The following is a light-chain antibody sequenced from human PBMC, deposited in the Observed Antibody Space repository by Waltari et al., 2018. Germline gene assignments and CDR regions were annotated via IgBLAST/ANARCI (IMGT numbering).Light chain of an antibody. J-gene: IGKJ1*01. CDR1: QSVSRT. Sequence: EIVLTQSPGTLFLSAGEGATLSCRASQSVSRTLACYQQKPGKALRLLIYGASSRATVIPDRCSGSASGTDFSLTISRLEPDDSAVYFCQHYVSLPATFGQGTKVEIK. CDR3: QHYVSLPAT. CDR2: GAS. V-gene: IGKV3-20*01.